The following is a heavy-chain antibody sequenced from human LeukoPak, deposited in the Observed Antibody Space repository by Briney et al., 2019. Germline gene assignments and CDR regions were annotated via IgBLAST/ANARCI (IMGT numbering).Heavy chain of an antibody. V-gene: IGHV3-48*01. CDR2: ISSSSSTI. J-gene: IGHJ3*02. CDR1: GFTSSSYS. CDR3: ARDTRYSSRRPI. D-gene: IGHD6-13*01. Sequence: PGGSLRLSCAASGFTSSSYSMNWVRQAPGKGLEWVSYISSSSSTIYYADSVKGGFTISRDNAKNSLYLQMNSLRAEDTAVYYCARDTRYSSRRPIWGQGTMVTVSS.